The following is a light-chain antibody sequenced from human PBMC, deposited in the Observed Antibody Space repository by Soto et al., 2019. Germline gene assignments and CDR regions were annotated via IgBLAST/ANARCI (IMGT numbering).Light chain of an antibody. J-gene: IGLJ2*01. Sequence: SYELTQAPSVSVAPGQTARITCGGTTFVIKSVHWYQQKPGQAPVLVVYDDGDRPSGIPERFSGSNSGNTATLTITRVEAGDEADYHCQVWDSSSDHRVVFGGGTKLTVL. CDR3: QVWDSSSDHRVV. CDR1: TFVIKS. CDR2: DDG. V-gene: IGLV3-21*02.